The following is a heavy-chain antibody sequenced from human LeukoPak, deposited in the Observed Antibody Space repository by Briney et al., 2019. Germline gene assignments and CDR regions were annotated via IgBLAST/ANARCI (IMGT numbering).Heavy chain of an antibody. D-gene: IGHD3-22*01. V-gene: IGHV1-69*05. J-gene: IGHJ4*02. Sequence: SVKVFCKASGDTFSSYAISWVRQAPGQGLEWMGGIIPIFGTANYAQKFQGRVTITTDESTSTAYMELSSLRSEDTAVYYCARDRDYYYDSSGYSFDYWGQGTLVTVSS. CDR2: IIPIFGTA. CDR3: ARDRDYYYDSSGYSFDY. CDR1: GDTFSSYA.